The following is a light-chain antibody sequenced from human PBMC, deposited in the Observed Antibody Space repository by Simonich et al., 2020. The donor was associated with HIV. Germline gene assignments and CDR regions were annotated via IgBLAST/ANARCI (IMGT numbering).Light chain of an antibody. Sequence: DIVMTQSPDALAVSLGERATINCKSSQSVFYSSNNKNYLAWYQHKPGQPPKLLIYWASTRESGVPDRFSGSGSGTDFTLTISSLQAEDLAVYYCQQYYDTPYTFGQGTKLEIK. J-gene: IGKJ2*01. CDR3: QQYYDTPYT. V-gene: IGKV4-1*01. CDR2: WAS. CDR1: QSVFYSSNNKNY.